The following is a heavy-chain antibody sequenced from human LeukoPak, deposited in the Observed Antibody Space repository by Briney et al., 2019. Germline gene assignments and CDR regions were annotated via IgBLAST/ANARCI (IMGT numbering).Heavy chain of an antibody. CDR1: GFTFSSHS. Sequence: GGSLRLSCAASGFTFSSHSMNWVRQAPGKGLEWVSSISSSSSYIYYADSVKGRFTISRDNAKNSLYLQMNSLRAEDTAVYYCARVVRQTEGHYFDNWGQGTLVTVSS. D-gene: IGHD3-10*01. V-gene: IGHV3-21*01. J-gene: IGHJ4*02. CDR3: ARVVRQTEGHYFDN. CDR2: ISSSSSYI.